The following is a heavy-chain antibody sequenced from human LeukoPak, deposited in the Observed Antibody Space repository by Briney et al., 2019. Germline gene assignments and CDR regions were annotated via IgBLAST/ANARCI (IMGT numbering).Heavy chain of an antibody. CDR2: ISWDGGST. Sequence: GGSLRLSCAASGFTFDEYTMHWVRQAPGKGLEWVSLISWDGGSTYYADSVKGRFTISRDNSKNTLYLQMNSLRAEDTAVYYCARDQASSWYAEYFQHWGQGTLVTVSS. CDR1: GFTFDEYT. J-gene: IGHJ1*01. V-gene: IGHV3-43*01. CDR3: ARDQASSWYAEYFQH. D-gene: IGHD6-13*01.